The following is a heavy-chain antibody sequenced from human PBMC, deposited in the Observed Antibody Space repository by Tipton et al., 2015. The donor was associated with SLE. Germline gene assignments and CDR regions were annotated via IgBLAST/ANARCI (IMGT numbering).Heavy chain of an antibody. Sequence: TLSLTCTVSGGSISNNHWSWIRQPAGRGLEWVGRIYTSGSINYNPSLKSRVTMSVDTSKNQLSLKLSSVTAADTATYSCARETGTYYSTWFDSWGQGTLVTVSS. CDR1: GGSISNNH. D-gene: IGHD1-26*01. J-gene: IGHJ5*01. CDR3: ARETGTYYSTWFDS. V-gene: IGHV4-4*07. CDR2: IYTSGSI.